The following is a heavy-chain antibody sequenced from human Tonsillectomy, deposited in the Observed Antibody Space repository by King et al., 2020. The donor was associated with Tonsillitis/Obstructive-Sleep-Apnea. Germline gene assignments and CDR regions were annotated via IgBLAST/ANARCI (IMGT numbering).Heavy chain of an antibody. V-gene: IGHV3-23*04. D-gene: IGHD3-10*01. CDR1: GFTFSSYA. J-gene: IGHJ3*02. CDR3: AKVQSLWFGELGNDAFDI. Sequence: VQLVESGGGLVQPGGSLRLSCAASGFTFSSYAMNWVRQAPGKGLEWVSGISGSGSSTYYADSVKGRFTITRDNSKNTLYLQMNSLRDQDTAVYYCAKVQSLWFGELGNDAFDIWGQGTMVTVS. CDR2: ISGSGSST.